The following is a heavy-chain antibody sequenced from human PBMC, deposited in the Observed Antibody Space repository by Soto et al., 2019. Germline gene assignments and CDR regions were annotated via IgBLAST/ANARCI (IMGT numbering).Heavy chain of an antibody. CDR3: ARVSATGTRWFDP. CDR1: GGSFSSDAYY. CDR2: ISYRGTP. V-gene: IGHV4-31*03. Sequence: QVQLQESGPGLVKPSQNLSLTCTVSGGSFSSDAYYWSWVRRHPGMGLEWIGYISYRGTPYYNPSLKSGLTISVDASKNQFSLRLRSVTAADTAVYYCARVSATGTRWFDPWGQGALVTVSS. J-gene: IGHJ5*02. D-gene: IGHD6-13*01.